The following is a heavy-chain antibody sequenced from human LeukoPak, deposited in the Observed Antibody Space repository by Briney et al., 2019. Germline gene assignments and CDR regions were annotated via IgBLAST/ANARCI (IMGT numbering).Heavy chain of an antibody. CDR3: ASGGYSYGIFGY. CDR2: IYYSGST. CDR1: GGSISSSSYY. Sequence: PSETLSLTCTVSGGSISSSSYYWGWIRQPPGKGLEWIGSIYYSGSTYYNPSLKSRVTISVDTSKNQFSLKLSSVTAADTAVYYCASGGYSYGIFGYWGQGTLVTVSS. V-gene: IGHV4-39*07. D-gene: IGHD5-18*01. J-gene: IGHJ4*02.